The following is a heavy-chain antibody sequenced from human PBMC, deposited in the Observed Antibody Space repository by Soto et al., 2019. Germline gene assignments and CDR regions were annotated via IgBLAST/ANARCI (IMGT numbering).Heavy chain of an antibody. CDR3: AKDLLLTTITTVAD. Sequence: VQLVESGGGVVQPGRSLRLSCAASGFIFSTYGMHWVRQAPGKGLEWLSVISYDGNNKYYADSVKGRFTISRDNSKNTLWLQMDSLRPEDTAVYYCAKDLLLTTITTVADWGQGTLVTVSS. D-gene: IGHD4-17*01. J-gene: IGHJ4*02. CDR1: GFIFSTYG. V-gene: IGHV3-30*18. CDR2: ISYDGNNK.